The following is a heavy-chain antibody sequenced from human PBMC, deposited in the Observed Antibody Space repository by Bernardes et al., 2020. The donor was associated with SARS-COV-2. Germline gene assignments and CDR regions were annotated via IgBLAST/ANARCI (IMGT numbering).Heavy chain of an antibody. CDR1: GFTVSSNY. Sequence: GVLRLSCAASGFTVSSNYMSWVRQAPGKGLEWVSVIYSGGSTYYADSVKGRFTISRDNSKNTLYLQMNSLRAEDTAVYYCARAKVATIFGVVEGYNWFDPWGQGTLVTVSS. V-gene: IGHV3-66*02. CDR2: IYSGGST. CDR3: ARAKVATIFGVVEGYNWFDP. J-gene: IGHJ5*02. D-gene: IGHD3-3*01.